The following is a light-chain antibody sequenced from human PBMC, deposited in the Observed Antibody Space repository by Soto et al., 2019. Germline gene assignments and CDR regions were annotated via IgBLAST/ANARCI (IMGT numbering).Light chain of an antibody. CDR2: KAS. V-gene: IGKV1-5*03. CDR3: QHYNSYSEA. J-gene: IGKJ1*01. Sequence: DIQMTQSPSTLSGSVGDRVTITCRASQTISSWLAWYQPKPGKAPKLLIYKASTLKSGVPSRLSGNGSGTEFTLTISSLQPDDFATYDCQHYNSYSEAFGQGTKVELK. CDR1: QTISSW.